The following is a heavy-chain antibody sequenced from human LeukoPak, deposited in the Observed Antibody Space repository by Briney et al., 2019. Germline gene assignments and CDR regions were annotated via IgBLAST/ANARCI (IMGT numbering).Heavy chain of an antibody. CDR1: GGFISSYY. Sequence: SETLSLTCTVSGGFISSYYWSWIRQPPGKGLEWIGYIYYSGSTNYNPSLKSRVTISVDTSKNQFSLKLSSVTAADTAVYYCASRRGWFDPWGQGTLVTVSS. CDR2: IYYSGST. J-gene: IGHJ5*02. CDR3: ASRRGWFDP. D-gene: IGHD3-10*01. V-gene: IGHV4-59*08.